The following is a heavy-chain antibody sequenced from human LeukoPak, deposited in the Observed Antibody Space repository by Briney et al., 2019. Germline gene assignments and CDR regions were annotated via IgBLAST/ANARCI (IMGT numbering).Heavy chain of an antibody. CDR2: IYVGGAT. D-gene: IGHD4-17*01. CDR1: GLAVSSNY. V-gene: IGHV3-66*02. Sequence: PGGSLRLSCAASGLAVSSNYMGSVRQAPGRGLEWDPIIYVGGATNYGDSVKGRFTISRDDSENTLYLQMNSLKSDDTGIYFCARDQTTVTSWHAFDIWGQGTMVTVSS. J-gene: IGHJ3*02. CDR3: ARDQTTVTSWHAFDI.